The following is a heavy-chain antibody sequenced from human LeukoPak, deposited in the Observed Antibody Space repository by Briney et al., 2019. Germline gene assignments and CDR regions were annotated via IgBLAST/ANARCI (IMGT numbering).Heavy chain of an antibody. CDR3: AKDGESGIDY. V-gene: IGHV3-23*01. CDR1: GFTFSSYN. J-gene: IGHJ4*02. Sequence: PGGSLRLPCVASGFTFSSYNMNWVRQAPGKGLEWVSAMSGSGITTYYADSVKGRFTISRDNSKNTLYLQMNSLRAEDTAVYYCAKDGESGIDYWGQGTLVTVSS. CDR2: MSGSGITT. D-gene: IGHD3-10*01.